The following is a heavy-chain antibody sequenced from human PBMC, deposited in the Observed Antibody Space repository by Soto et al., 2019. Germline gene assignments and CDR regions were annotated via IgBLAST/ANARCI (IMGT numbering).Heavy chain of an antibody. Sequence: QLQLQESGPGLVKPSETLSLTCTVSAGSISSSAYYWGWIRQPPGKGLEWIGSIYYSGNTYYNPSLESRVTISVDTSKNQFSLKLSSVTAADTAVYYCARHYIVGYQVSYYYYMDVWGKGTTVTVSS. J-gene: IGHJ6*03. V-gene: IGHV4-39*01. CDR2: IYYSGNT. CDR1: AGSISSSAYY. CDR3: ARHYIVGYQVSYYYYMDV. D-gene: IGHD2-21*01.